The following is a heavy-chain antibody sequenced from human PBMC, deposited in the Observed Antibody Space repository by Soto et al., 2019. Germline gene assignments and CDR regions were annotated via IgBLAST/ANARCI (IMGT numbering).Heavy chain of an antibody. J-gene: IGHJ5*02. CDR1: GDSVSSNTAS. V-gene: IGHV6-1*01. CDR2: TYFRSKWYN. D-gene: IGHD5-12*01. Sequence: SQTLSLTCAISGDSVSSNTASWNWIRQSPSRGLEWLGRTYFRSKWYNDYAVSVRSRIIINPDTSNNQFSLQLNSVTPEDTAVYFCAKGDNLGPKTGYAFDPWGQGIMVTVSS. CDR3: AKGDNLGPKTGYAFDP.